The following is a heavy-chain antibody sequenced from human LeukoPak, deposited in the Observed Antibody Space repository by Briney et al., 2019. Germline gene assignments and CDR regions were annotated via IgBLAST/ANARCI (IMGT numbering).Heavy chain of an antibody. CDR2: ISYDGSNK. J-gene: IGHJ4*02. V-gene: IGHV3-30-3*01. Sequence: GGSLRLSCAASGLTFSSYAMHWVRQAPGKGLEWVAVISYDGSNKYYADSVKGRFTISRDNSKNTLYLQMNSLRAEDTAVYYCVRVVNYSFDYWGQGTLVPVSS. D-gene: IGHD1-7*01. CDR3: VRVVNYSFDY. CDR1: GLTFSSYA.